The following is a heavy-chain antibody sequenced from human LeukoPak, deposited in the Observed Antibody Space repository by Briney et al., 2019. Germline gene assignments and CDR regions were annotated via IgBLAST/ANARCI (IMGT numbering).Heavy chain of an antibody. J-gene: IGHJ4*02. Sequence: ASVKVSCKASGYTFTGYYMHWVRQAPGHGLEWMGRINPNSGGTNYAQKFQGRVTMTRDTSISTAYMELSRLRSDDTAVYYCARVLGNDYVGNSDYWGQGTLVTVSS. D-gene: IGHD4-23*01. CDR1: GYTFTGYY. CDR2: INPNSGGT. CDR3: ARVLGNDYVGNSDY. V-gene: IGHV1-2*06.